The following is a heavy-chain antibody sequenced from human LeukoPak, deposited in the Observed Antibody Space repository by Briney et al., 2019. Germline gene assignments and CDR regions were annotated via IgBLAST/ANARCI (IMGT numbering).Heavy chain of an antibody. CDR1: GFTFSSYA. J-gene: IGHJ4*02. CDR3: ARDPSGDYYFDY. CDR2: ISYDGSNK. Sequence: GGSLRLSCAASGFTFSSYAMHWVRQAPGKGLEWVAVISYDGSNKYYADSVKGRFTISRDNSKNTLYLQMNSLRAEDTAVYYCARDPSGDYYFDYWGQGTLVTVSS. D-gene: IGHD4-17*01. V-gene: IGHV3-30-3*01.